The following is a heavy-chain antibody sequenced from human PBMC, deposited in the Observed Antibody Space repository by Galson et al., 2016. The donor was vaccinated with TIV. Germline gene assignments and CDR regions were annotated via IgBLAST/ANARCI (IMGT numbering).Heavy chain of an antibody. CDR3: AHLPNMFYYGMDV. CDR2: IYWDDDE. V-gene: IGHV2-5*02. CDR1: GFSLPTSGVG. J-gene: IGHJ6*02. Sequence: PALVKPPQTLTLTCTFSGFSLPTSGVGVGWIRQPPGKALEWLAHIYWDDDERYSPSLKSRLTITKDTSKNQVVLTMTNMDPLDTATYYCAHLPNMFYYGMDVWGQGTTVTVSS. D-gene: IGHD3-10*02.